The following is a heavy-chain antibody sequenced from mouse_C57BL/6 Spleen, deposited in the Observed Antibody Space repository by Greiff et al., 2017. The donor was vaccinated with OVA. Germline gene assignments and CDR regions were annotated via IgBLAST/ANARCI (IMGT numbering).Heavy chain of an antibody. CDR3: ARDYYGSRYYFDY. CDR2: INFDGSST. CDR1: GFTFSDYY. J-gene: IGHJ2*01. Sequence: DVKLVESEGGLVQPGSSMKLSCTASGFTFSDYYMAWVRQVPEKGLEWVANINFDGSSTYYLDSLKSRFIISRDNAKNILYLQMSSLKSEDTATYYCARDYYGSRYYFDYWGQGTTLTVSS. D-gene: IGHD1-1*01. V-gene: IGHV5-16*01.